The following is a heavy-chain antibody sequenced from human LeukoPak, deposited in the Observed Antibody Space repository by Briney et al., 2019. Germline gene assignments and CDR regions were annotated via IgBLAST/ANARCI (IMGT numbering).Heavy chain of an antibody. CDR3: ATRANSET. Sequence: KSSETLSLTCNVSGVSISSSSYFWGWIRQPPGKGLEWIGTIYYTGSTYYNPSHKSRVTISVDTSKNQFSLNLRSVMAADTAVYYCATRANSETWGQGALVTVSS. J-gene: IGHJ4*02. CDR1: GVSISSSSYF. D-gene: IGHD4-23*01. V-gene: IGHV4-39*07. CDR2: IYYTGST.